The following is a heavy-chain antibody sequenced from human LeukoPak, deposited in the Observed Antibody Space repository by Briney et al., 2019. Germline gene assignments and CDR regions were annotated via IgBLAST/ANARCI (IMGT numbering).Heavy chain of an antibody. CDR2: IRGSGGST. Sequence: PGGSLRLSCAASGLTFSNYAMIWVRQAPGKGLEWVSAIRGSGGSTYYADSVKDRFTISRDNSKNTLYLQMDSLRAEDTAVYYCGRDPNGDYIGAFDMWGQGTVVTVSS. V-gene: IGHV3-23*01. CDR1: GLTFSNYA. CDR3: GRDPNGDYIGAFDM. D-gene: IGHD4-17*01. J-gene: IGHJ3*02.